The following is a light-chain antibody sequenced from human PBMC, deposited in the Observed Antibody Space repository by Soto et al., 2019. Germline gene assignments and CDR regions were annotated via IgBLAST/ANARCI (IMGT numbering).Light chain of an antibody. CDR1: QSVTNK. CDR3: QQYYNWPIT. V-gene: IGKV3-15*01. Sequence: EIVMTQPPATLSVSPGERATLSCRASQSVTNKLAWYQQKPGQAPRLLIYGASTRATGFPARFSGSGSGTEFTLTISSLQSEDFAVYYCQQYYNWPITFGPGTKVDIK. J-gene: IGKJ3*01. CDR2: GAS.